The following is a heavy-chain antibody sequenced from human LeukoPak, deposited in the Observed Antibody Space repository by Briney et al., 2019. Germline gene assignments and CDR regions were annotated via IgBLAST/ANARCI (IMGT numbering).Heavy chain of an antibody. CDR1: GFTFSSHW. CDR3: AKGAVYGYDFWSGYSHYFDY. CDR2: ISGSGGST. V-gene: IGHV3-23*01. D-gene: IGHD3-3*01. J-gene: IGHJ4*02. Sequence: PGGSLRLSCAASGFTFSSHWMHWVRQAPGKGLEWVSAISGSGGSTYYADSVKGRFTISRDNSKNTLYLQMNSLRAEDTAVYYCAKGAVYGYDFWSGYSHYFDYWGQGTLVTVSS.